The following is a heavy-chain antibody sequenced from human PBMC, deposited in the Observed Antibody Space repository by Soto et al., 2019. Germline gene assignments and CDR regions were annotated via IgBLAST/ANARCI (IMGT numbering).Heavy chain of an antibody. V-gene: IGHV3-43*01. CDR1: GFTFDDYT. CDR3: ALAQGFNWFDP. CDR2: ISWDGGST. Sequence: GESLKISCAASGFTFDDYTMHWVRQAPGKGLEWVSLISWDGGSTYYADSVKGRFTISRDNSKNSLYLQMNSLRTEDTALYYCALAQGFNWFDPWGQGTLVTVSS. J-gene: IGHJ5*02. D-gene: IGHD5-12*01.